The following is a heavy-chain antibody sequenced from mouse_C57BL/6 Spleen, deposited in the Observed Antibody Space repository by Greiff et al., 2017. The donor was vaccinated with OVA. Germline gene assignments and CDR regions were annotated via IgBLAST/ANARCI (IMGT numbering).Heavy chain of an antibody. CDR2: ISYDGSN. CDR3: ARGGLRREGFDY. D-gene: IGHD2-4*01. V-gene: IGHV3-6*01. CDR1: GYSITSGYY. Sequence: ESGPGLVKPSQSLSLTCSVTGYSITSGYYWTWIRQFPGNKLEWMGYISYDGSNNYNPSLKNRISITRDTSKNQFFLKLNSVTTEDTATYYCARGGLRREGFDYWGQGTTLTVSS. J-gene: IGHJ2*01.